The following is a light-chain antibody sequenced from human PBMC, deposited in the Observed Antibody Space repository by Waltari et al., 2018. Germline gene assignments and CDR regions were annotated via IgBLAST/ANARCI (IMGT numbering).Light chain of an antibody. J-gene: IGKJ1*01. CDR2: GAS. CDR1: QSVSSS. CDR3: QQYDNWALL. Sequence: EIVMTQSPATLSVSPGERATLSCRASQSVSSSLAWYQQKPGQAPRLLFYGASIRATGIPVRFSGSGSGTDCTLTIDSVQSEDFEVYYCQQYDNWALLFGQGTKVEIK. V-gene: IGKV3-15*01.